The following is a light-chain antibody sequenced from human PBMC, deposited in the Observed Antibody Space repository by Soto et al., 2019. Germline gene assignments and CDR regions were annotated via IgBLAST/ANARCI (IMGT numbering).Light chain of an antibody. V-gene: IGKV1-17*01. CDR2: AAG. J-gene: IGKJ1*01. CDR1: QGIRRD. Sequence: DIQMTQSPASLSASVGDRVTITCRASQGIRRDLGWFQQKPGKAPKRLIYAAGSLESGVPSRFSGSGSGTEFTLTISSLQPEDFATYFCLQHKTYPWTFGQGTQVEIK. CDR3: LQHKTYPWT.